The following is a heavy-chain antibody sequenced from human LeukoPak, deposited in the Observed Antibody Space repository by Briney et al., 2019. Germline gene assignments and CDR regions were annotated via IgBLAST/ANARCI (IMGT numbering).Heavy chain of an antibody. CDR2: INHSGST. V-gene: IGHV4-34*01. CDR1: GGSFSGYY. CDR3: ARVRMVRDYYYYGMDV. J-gene: IGHJ6*02. Sequence: PSETLSLTCAVYGGSFSGYYWSWIRQPPGKGLEWIGEINHSGSTNYNPSLKSRVTMSVDTSKNQFSLKLSSVTAADTAVYYCARVRMVRDYYYYGMDVWGQGTTVTVSS. D-gene: IGHD3-10*01.